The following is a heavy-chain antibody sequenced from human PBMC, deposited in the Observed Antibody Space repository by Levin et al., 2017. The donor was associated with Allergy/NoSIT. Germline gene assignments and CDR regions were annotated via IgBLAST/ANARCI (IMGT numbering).Heavy chain of an antibody. CDR1: GFSFRSFG. CDR3: AKDGVCGTSSWSLDF. Sequence: GGSLRLSCAASGFSFRSFGMHWVRQAPGKGLEWVAVISYDGSDKYYADSVKGRFTISRDNTKNTLYLQMNSLRSEDAAVFYCAKDGVCGTSSWSLDFWGQGTLVTVSS. D-gene: IGHD2-8*01. V-gene: IGHV3-30*18. CDR2: ISYDGSDK. J-gene: IGHJ4*02.